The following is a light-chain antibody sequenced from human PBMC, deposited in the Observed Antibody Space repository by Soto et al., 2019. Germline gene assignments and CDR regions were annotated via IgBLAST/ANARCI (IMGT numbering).Light chain of an antibody. CDR1: QSVTSSY. J-gene: IGKJ1*01. V-gene: IGKV3-20*01. Sequence: EIVLTQVPGTVSLSAEERATLSCRASQSVTSSYLAWYQQKPGQAPRLLIYAAYSRAAGSPDRFSGSGSGTKFTLTISRLEPEDFAMYYCQQHGISRVRTFGQGTQVEVK. CDR3: QQHGISRVRT. CDR2: AAY.